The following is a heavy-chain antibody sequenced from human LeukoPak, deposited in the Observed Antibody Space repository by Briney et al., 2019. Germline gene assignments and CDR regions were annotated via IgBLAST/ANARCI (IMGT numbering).Heavy chain of an antibody. Sequence: SQTLSLTFDISGDTVSSNSAAWNWIRQSPSRGLEWLGRTYYRSKWYYDYAVSVKSRITISPDTSKNQFSLQLNSVTADDTAVYYCARGFALDFWGQGTMVTVSP. V-gene: IGHV6-1*01. CDR1: GDTVSSNSAA. CDR3: ARGFALDF. CDR2: TYYRSKWYY. J-gene: IGHJ3*01.